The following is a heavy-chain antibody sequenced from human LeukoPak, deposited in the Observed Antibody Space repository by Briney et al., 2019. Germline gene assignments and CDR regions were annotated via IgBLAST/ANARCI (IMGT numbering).Heavy chain of an antibody. J-gene: IGHJ4*02. CDR1: GYTFTGYY. D-gene: IGHD3-22*01. V-gene: IGHV1-2*02. CDR2: INPNSGGT. Sequence: ASVKVSCKASGYTFTGYYMHWVQQAPGQGLEWMGWINPNSGGTNYAQKFQGRVTMTRDTSISTAYMELSRLRSDDTAVYYCARATYYYDSSGPNDYYFDYWGQGTLVTVSS. CDR3: ARATYYYDSSGPNDYYFDY.